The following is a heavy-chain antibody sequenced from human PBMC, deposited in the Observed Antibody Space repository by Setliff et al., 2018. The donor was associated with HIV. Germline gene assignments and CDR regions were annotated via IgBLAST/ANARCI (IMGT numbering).Heavy chain of an antibody. D-gene: IGHD2-8*01. Sequence: SETLSLTCTVSGGSIGSNNYYWDWIRQSPGKGLEWIGSIYYSGRTFYNPSLKSRVIMSVDTSKNQFSLNLTSVTAADTAVYYCARDPGWANPEYFQQWGQGTLVTVS. V-gene: IGHV4-39*07. CDR1: GGSIGSNNYY. J-gene: IGHJ1*01. CDR2: IYYSGRT. CDR3: ARDPGWANPEYFQQ.